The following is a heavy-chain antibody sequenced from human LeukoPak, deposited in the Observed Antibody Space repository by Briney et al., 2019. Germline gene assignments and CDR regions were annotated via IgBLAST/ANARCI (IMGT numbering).Heavy chain of an antibody. CDR2: IYHDGST. CDR1: GGSISSNNW. CDR3: ARDRGGYTYSHDY. V-gene: IGHV4-4*02. D-gene: IGHD5-18*01. J-gene: IGHJ4*02. Sequence: PSETLSLTCAVSGGSISSNNWWIWVRQSPEKGLEWIGEIYHDGSTNYNPSLKSRVTISMDKSKNQLSLKLNFVTAADTAVYYCARDRGGYTYSHDYWGQGTLVTVSS.